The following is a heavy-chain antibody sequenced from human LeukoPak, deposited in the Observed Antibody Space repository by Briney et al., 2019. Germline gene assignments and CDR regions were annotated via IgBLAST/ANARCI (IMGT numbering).Heavy chain of an antibody. Sequence: SETLSLTCTVSGGSISSYYWSWIRQPPGKGLEWIGYIYYSGSTNYNPSLKSRVTISADTSKNQFSLKLSSVTAADTAVYYCARGYSYGYGQYYYYYGMDVWGQGTTVTVSS. CDR2: IYYSGST. V-gene: IGHV4-59*08. CDR1: GGSISSYY. J-gene: IGHJ6*02. D-gene: IGHD5-18*01. CDR3: ARGYSYGYGQYYYYYGMDV.